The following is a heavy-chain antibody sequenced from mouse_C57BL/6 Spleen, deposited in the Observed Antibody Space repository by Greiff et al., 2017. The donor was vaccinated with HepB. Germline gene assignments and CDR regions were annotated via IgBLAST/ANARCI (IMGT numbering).Heavy chain of an antibody. CDR1: GYTFTSYD. V-gene: IGHV1-85*01. CDR2: IYPRDGST. D-gene: IGHD2-4*01. CDR3: APLYYDYDGFYAMDY. Sequence: VKLQESGPELVKPGASVKLSCKASGYTFTSYDINWVKQRPGQGLEWIGWIYPRDGSTKYNEKFKGKATLTVDTSSSTAYMELHSLTSEDSAVYCCAPLYYDYDGFYAMDYWGQGTSVTVSS. J-gene: IGHJ4*01.